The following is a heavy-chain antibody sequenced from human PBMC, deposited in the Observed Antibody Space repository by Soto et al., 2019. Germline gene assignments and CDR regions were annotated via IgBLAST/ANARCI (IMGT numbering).Heavy chain of an antibody. V-gene: IGHV1-69*02. CDR2: IIPVLGVA. J-gene: IGHJ4*02. Sequence: QVQLVQSGAEVKKPGSSVKVSCKASGGTLNSYTINWVRQAPGHGPEWLGRIIPVLGVANYAQTFQGRVTITADKSTSTVYMDLTSLRSEDTAVYYCARSSVAAAGTLGNWGPVTLVTVSS. CDR1: GGTLNSYT. CDR3: ARSSVAAAGTLGN. D-gene: IGHD6-13*01.